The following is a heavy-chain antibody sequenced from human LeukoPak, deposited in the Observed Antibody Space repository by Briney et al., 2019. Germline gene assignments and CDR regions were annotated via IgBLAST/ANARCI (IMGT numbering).Heavy chain of an antibody. CDR3: VRESGSYYFDY. D-gene: IGHD3-22*01. J-gene: IGHJ4*02. V-gene: IGHV3-9*03. CDR2: ITGNGGTI. CDR1: GFIFDDYA. Sequence: AGGSLRLSCAASGFIFDDYAMHWVRQAQGKGLEWVSGITGNGGTIAYADSVKGRFTVSRDNAKSSLYLQMSGLRAEDMALYYCVRESGSYYFDYWGQGTLVTVSS.